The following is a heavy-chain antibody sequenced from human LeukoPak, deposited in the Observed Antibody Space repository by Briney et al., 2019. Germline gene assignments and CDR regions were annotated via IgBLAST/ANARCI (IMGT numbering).Heavy chain of an antibody. J-gene: IGHJ4*02. D-gene: IGHD3-16*01. V-gene: IGHV4-61*08. CDR2: IYYSGST. Sequence: PSQTLSLTCTVSGGSISSGGQYWSRIRQPPGKGLEWIGYIYYSGSTNYNPSLKSRVTISVDTSKNQFTLKLSSVTAADTAVYYCARGAPGPHDYWGQGTLVTVSS. CDR3: ARGAPGPHDY. CDR1: GGSISSGGQY.